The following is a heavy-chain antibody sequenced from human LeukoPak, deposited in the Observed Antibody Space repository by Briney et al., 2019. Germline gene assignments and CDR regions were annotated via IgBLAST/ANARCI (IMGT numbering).Heavy chain of an antibody. J-gene: IGHJ6*03. CDR2: IIGSGGST. D-gene: IGHD3-3*01. CDR1: GFTFSSYA. V-gene: IGHV3-23*01. CDR3: AKDNERRFLETYYMDV. Sequence: QPGGSLRLSCAASGFTFSSYAMSWVRPAPGKGLEWVSAIIGSGGSTYYADSVKGRFTISRDNSKNTLYLQMNSLRAEDTAVYYCAKDNERRFLETYYMDVWGKGTTVTVSS.